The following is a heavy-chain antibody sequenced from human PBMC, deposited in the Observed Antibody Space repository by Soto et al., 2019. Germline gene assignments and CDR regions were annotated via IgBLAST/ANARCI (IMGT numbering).Heavy chain of an antibody. Sequence: GGSLRLSCAASGFTFSINDMHWVRQAPGRGLEWVAVISNDGNNKYYADSVKGRFTLSRDNSKNMVYLQMDSLRGEDTAVYFCAKDHQTYNWDYLFDSWGPGTLVTVSS. CDR1: GFTFSIND. V-gene: IGHV3-30*18. D-gene: IGHD1-7*01. J-gene: IGHJ4*02. CDR3: AKDHQTYNWDYLFDS. CDR2: ISNDGNNK.